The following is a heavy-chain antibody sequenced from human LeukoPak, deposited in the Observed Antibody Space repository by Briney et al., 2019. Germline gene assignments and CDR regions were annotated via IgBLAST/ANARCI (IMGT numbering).Heavy chain of an antibody. J-gene: IGHJ4*02. Sequence: PSETLSLTCTVSGGSISSYYWSWIRQPPGKGLEWIGYIYYSGSTNYNPSLKSRVTISVDTSKNQFSLKLSSVTAADTAVYCCARAPHYYGSSGYSIDYWGQGTLVTVSS. D-gene: IGHD3-22*01. CDR1: GGSISSYY. CDR2: IYYSGST. V-gene: IGHV4-59*01. CDR3: ARAPHYYGSSGYSIDY.